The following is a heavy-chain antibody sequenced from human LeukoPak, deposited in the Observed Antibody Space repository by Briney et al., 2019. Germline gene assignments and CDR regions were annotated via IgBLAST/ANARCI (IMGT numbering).Heavy chain of an antibody. D-gene: IGHD3-10*01. CDR3: AKDRDYYGSGSPSYWYFDL. Sequence: GGSVRLSCAASGFTFSSYGMHWVRQAPGKGLEWVAVISDDGSNKYYADSVKGRFTISRDNSKNTLYLQMNSLRAEDTAVYYCAKDRDYYGSGSPSYWYFDLWGRGTLVTVSS. J-gene: IGHJ2*01. CDR2: ISDDGSNK. CDR1: GFTFSSYG. V-gene: IGHV3-30*18.